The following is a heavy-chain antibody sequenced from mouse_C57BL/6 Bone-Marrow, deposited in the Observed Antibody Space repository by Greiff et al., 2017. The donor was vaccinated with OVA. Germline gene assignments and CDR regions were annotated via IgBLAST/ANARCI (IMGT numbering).Heavy chain of an antibody. J-gene: IGHJ4*01. Sequence: VQLQQSGAELARPGASVKLSCKASGYTFTSYGISWVKQRTGQGLEWIGEIYPRRGNTYYNEKFKGKATLTADKSSSTAYMELRSLTSEDSAVYFCAKETGKDYAMDYWGQGTSVTVSS. D-gene: IGHD4-1*01. CDR3: AKETGKDYAMDY. CDR2: IYPRRGNT. V-gene: IGHV1-81*01. CDR1: GYTFTSYG.